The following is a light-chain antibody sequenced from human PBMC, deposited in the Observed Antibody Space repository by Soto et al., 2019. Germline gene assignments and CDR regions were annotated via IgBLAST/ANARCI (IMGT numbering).Light chain of an antibody. J-gene: IGKJ5*01. V-gene: IGKV1-8*01. CDR1: QGISSY. CDR2: AAS. Sequence: AIRMTQSPSSLSASTGDRVTITCRASQGISSYLAWYQQKPGKAPKLLIYAASTLQSGVPSRFSGSGSGTDSTLTISCLQSEDFATYYCQQYYSYPPAFGQGTRLEI. CDR3: QQYYSYPPA.